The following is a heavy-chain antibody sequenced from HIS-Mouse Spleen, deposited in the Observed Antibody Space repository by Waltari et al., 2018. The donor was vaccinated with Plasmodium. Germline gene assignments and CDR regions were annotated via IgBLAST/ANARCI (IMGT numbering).Heavy chain of an antibody. CDR1: GFTFGDYA. V-gene: IGHV3-49*03. CDR2: IRSKAYGGTT. Sequence: ASGFTFGDYAMSWFRQAPGKGLEWVGFIRSKAYGGTTEYAASVKGRFTISRDDSKSIAYLQMNSLKTEDTAVYYCTRARFGDGYNFYYFDYWGQGTLVTVSS. CDR3: TRARFGDGYNFYYFDY. J-gene: IGHJ4*02. D-gene: IGHD5-12*01.